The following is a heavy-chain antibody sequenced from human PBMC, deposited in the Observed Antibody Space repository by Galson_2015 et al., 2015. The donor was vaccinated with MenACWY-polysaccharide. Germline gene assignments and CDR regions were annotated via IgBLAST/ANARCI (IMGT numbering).Heavy chain of an antibody. J-gene: IGHJ2*01. CDR1: GFTFSSYR. CDR3: VRDMGFGDSVYWYFEL. V-gene: IGHV3-48*01. D-gene: IGHD4-17*01. Sequence: SLRLSCAASGFTFSSYRLNWVRQSPGKGLEWVSYISTSSSTIYYADSVKGRFTISRDNARNSLYLQMNSLRAEDTAVYYCVRDMGFGDSVYWYFELWGRGTLVTVSS. CDR2: ISTSSSTI.